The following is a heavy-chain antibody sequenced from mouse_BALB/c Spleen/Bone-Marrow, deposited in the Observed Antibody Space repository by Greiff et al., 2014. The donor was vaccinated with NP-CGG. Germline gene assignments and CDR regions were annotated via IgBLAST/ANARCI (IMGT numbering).Heavy chain of an antibody. CDR3: ARSGSSSGYFDY. D-gene: IGHD1-1*01. Sequence: DVKLVESGGGLVQPGGSRKLSCAASGFTFSSFGMHWVRQAPEKGLEWVAYISSGSSTVYYADKVMGRFTISRDNPKNTLFLQMTGLRSEDTAMYYCARSGSSSGYFDYWGQGTTLTVSS. J-gene: IGHJ2*01. CDR2: ISSGSSTV. CDR1: GFTFSSFG. V-gene: IGHV5-17*02.